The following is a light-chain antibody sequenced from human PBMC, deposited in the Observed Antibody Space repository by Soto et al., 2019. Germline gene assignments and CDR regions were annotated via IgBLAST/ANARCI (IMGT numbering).Light chain of an antibody. CDR1: QSISSR. CDR2: DAS. V-gene: IGKV1-5*01. J-gene: IGKJ1*01. CDR3: QQYNSYPWT. Sequence: DIQMTQSPSTLSASVGDRVTITCRASQSISSRLAWYQQKPGKAPKLLIYDASSLESGVPSRFSGSGSGTEFTLTISRLQSDDFATYYCQQYNSYPWTFGQGTKVEIK.